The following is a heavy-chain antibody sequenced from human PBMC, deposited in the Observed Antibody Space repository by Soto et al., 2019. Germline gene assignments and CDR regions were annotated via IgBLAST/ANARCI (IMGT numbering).Heavy chain of an antibody. CDR3: AKDTYYNDRSGYYIFDS. V-gene: IGHV3-30*18. Sequence: GGSLRLSCAASGFTFSSYGMHWVRQAPGKGLEWVAVISYDGSNKYYADSVKGRFTISRDNSKNTLYLQMNSLRAEDTAVYYCAKDTYYNDRSGYYIFDSWGQGTLVTVSS. D-gene: IGHD3-22*01. CDR1: GFTFSSYG. J-gene: IGHJ4*02. CDR2: ISYDGSNK.